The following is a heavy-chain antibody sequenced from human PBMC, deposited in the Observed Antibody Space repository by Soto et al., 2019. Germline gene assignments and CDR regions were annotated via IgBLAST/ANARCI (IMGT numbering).Heavy chain of an antibody. J-gene: IGHJ4*02. Sequence: PGGSLRLSCAASGFTFSNYGMHWVRQAPGKGLEWVSYISFSGSTIYYADSVKGRFTISRDNAKNSLYLQMNNLRPEDTAVYYCAGGDSGSFDSWGQGTLVTVSS. CDR1: GFTFSNYG. V-gene: IGHV3-48*04. D-gene: IGHD3-16*01. CDR2: ISFSGSTI. CDR3: AGGDSGSFDS.